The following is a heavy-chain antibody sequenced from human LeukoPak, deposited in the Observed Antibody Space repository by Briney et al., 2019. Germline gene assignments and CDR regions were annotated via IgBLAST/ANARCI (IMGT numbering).Heavy chain of an antibody. CDR3: ARDGQAFNSNWDYFEY. CDR2: IGNTET. Sequence: PGESLRLSCVASGFTFDTFAMSWVRLAPGKGLEWVSGIGNTETYYADSVMGRFTISRDNSKSTIYLHMNNLRAEDTALYYCARDGQAFNSNWDYFEYWGQGTPVTVSS. D-gene: IGHD7-27*01. J-gene: IGHJ4*02. V-gene: IGHV3-23*01. CDR1: GFTFDTFA.